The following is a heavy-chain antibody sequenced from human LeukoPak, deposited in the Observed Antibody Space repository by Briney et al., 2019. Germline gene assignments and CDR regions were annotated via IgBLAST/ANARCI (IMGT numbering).Heavy chain of an antibody. CDR1: GFTVSSSY. D-gene: IGHD1-1*01. V-gene: IGHV3-53*01. Sequence: PGGSLRLSCAASGFTVSSSYMSWARQAPGKGLEWVSVIYSGGSTYYVDSVKGRFTISRDTTKNTLHLQMNSLRVEDTAVYYCARIRDGIDYWGQGTLVTVSS. J-gene: IGHJ4*02. CDR3: ARIRDGIDY. CDR2: IYSGGST.